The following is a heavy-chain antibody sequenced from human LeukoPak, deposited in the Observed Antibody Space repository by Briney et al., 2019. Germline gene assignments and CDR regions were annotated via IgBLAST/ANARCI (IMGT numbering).Heavy chain of an antibody. V-gene: IGHV3-30-3*01. CDR2: ISYDGSNK. Sequence: GRSLRLSCAASGYTFSSYAMHWVRQAPGKGLEWVAVISYDGSNKYYADSVKGRFTISRDNSDNTVYLQMNSLRGEDTAVYYCVKDSVWEPGDYWGQGTLVTVFS. J-gene: IGHJ4*02. CDR1: GYTFSSYA. D-gene: IGHD1-26*01. CDR3: VKDSVWEPGDY.